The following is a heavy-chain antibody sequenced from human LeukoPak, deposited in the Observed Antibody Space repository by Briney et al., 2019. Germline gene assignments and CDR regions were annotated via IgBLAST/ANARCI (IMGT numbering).Heavy chain of an antibody. CDR1: GYTFTGYY. CDR2: INPNSGGT. J-gene: IGHJ5*02. CDR3: ARDWYYYDSSGYYYVDWFDP. V-gene: IGHV1-2*06. D-gene: IGHD3-22*01. Sequence: ASVKVSCKASGYTFTGYYMYWVRQAPGQGLEWMGRINPNSGGTNYAQKFQGRVTMTRDTSISTAYMELSRLRSDDTAVYYCARDWYYYDSSGYYYVDWFDPWGQGTLVTVSS.